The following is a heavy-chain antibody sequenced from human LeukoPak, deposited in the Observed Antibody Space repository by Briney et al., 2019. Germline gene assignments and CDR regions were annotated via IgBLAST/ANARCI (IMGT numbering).Heavy chain of an antibody. D-gene: IGHD1/OR15-1a*01. V-gene: IGHV3-48*03. CDR3: ARGRTGTLDAFDI. CDR2: ISSSGGTI. CDR1: RFTFTSYE. Sequence: PRGSLRLSCAPSRFTFTSYEMNWVRQAPGKGLEWVSYISSSGGTIFYADSVKGRFNISRDNDKNSMYLQMNSLRAEDTAVYYCARGRTGTLDAFDIWGQGTMVTVSS. J-gene: IGHJ3*02.